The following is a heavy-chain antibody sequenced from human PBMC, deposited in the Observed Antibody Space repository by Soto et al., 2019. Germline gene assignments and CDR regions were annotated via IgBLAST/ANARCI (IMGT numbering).Heavy chain of an antibody. V-gene: IGHV1-3*01. CDR3: ARDSDSSGLGGPDY. CDR2: INAGNGNT. J-gene: IGHJ4*02. Sequence: QVPLVQSGAEVKKPGASVKVSCKASGYTFTSYAMHWVRQAPGQRLEWMGWINAGNGNTKYSQKFQGRVTITRDTSASTAYMELSSLRSEDTAVYYCARDSDSSGLGGPDYWGQGTLVTVSS. D-gene: IGHD6-19*01. CDR1: GYTFTSYA.